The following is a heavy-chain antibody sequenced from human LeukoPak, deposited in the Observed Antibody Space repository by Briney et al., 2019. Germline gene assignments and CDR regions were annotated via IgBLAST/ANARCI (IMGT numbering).Heavy chain of an antibody. CDR3: ARVGPYGAFDY. Sequence: SETLSLTCAVSGGSISSGGYSWSWIRQPPGKGLEWIGYIYHSGSAYYNPSLKSRVTISVDRSKNQFSLKLSSVTAADTAVYCGARVGPYGAFDYWGQGTLVTVSS. D-gene: IGHD4-17*01. J-gene: IGHJ4*02. CDR1: GGSISSGGYS. V-gene: IGHV4-30-2*01. CDR2: IYHSGSA.